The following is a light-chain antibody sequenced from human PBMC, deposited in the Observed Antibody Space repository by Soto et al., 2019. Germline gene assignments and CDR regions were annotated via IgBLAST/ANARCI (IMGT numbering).Light chain of an antibody. CDR2: DVS. CDR1: SSDFGTYNG. J-gene: IGLJ1*01. CDR3: SSYTSSNTYV. Sequence: QSVLTQPPSVSGSPGQSVTISCTGPSSDFGTYNGISWYQQPPGTAPKLMIYDVSNRPSGVPDRFSGSKSGNTASLTISGLQAEDEGDYYCSSYTSSNTYVFGTGTKVTVL. V-gene: IGLV2-18*02.